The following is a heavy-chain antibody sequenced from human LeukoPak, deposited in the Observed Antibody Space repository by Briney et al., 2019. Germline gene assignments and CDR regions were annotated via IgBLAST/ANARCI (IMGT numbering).Heavy chain of an antibody. J-gene: IGHJ6*03. CDR3: ARGRHDITMIVVVMTSVSYYLDV. CDR1: GRSFTGYH. Sequence: SETLSLTCAAYGRSFTGYHWTWIRQSLGKGLEWIGDINPSGSTYYNPSLKSRLTISVDTSKNQFSLKLRSVTAADTAVYYCARGRHDITMIVVVMTSVSYYLDVWGKGTTVTVS. CDR2: INPSGST. D-gene: IGHD3-22*01. V-gene: IGHV4-34*01.